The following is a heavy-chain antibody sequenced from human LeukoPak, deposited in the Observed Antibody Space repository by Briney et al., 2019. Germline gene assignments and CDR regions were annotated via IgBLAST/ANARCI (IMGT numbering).Heavy chain of an antibody. CDR1: GFTFSSYG. CDR3: AKANRGSYYGLGDYFDY. D-gene: IGHD1-26*01. J-gene: IGHJ4*02. V-gene: IGHV3-30*02. Sequence: GGSLRLSCSASGFTFSSYGMHWVRQAPGKGLVWVAFIRCDGSDKYYAESVKGRFTISRDNSKNTLYLQMNSLRTEDTAVYYCAKANRGSYYGLGDYFDYWGQGTLVTVSS. CDR2: IRCDGSDK.